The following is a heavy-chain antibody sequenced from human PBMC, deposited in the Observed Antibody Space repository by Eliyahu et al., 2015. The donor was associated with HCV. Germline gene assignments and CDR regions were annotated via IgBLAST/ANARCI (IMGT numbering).Heavy chain of an antibody. CDR2: INPNSGGT. D-gene: IGHD3-9*01. V-gene: IGHV1-2*04. CDR3: ARDVGVRYFDWAFDY. J-gene: IGHJ4*02. CDR1: GYTFTGYY. Sequence: QVQLVQSGAEVKKPGASVKVSCKASGYTFTGYYMHWVRQAPGQGLEWMGWINPNSGGTNYAQKFQGWVTMTRDTSISTAYMELSRLRSDDTAVYYCARDVGVRYFDWAFDYWGQGTLVTVSS.